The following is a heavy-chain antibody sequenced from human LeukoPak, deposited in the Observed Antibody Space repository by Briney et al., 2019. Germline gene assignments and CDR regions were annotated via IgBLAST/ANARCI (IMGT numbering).Heavy chain of an antibody. CDR3: ARVGQLWLPAAFDI. CDR1: GGSISSYY. J-gene: IGHJ3*02. Sequence: SETLSLTCTASGGSISSYYWSWIRQPPGKGLEWIGYIYYSGSTNYNPSLKSRVTISVDTSKNQFSLKLSSVTAADTAVYYCARVGQLWLPAAFDIWGQGTMVTVSS. CDR2: IYYSGST. D-gene: IGHD5-18*01. V-gene: IGHV4-59*01.